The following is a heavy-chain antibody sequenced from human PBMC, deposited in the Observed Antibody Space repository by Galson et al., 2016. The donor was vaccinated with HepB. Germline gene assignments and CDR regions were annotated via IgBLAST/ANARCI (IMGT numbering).Heavy chain of an antibody. J-gene: IGHJ2*01. Sequence: SETLSLTCGVYGGSLSGYYWSWIRQPPGKGLAWIGEIDHIGDIDYNPSLKSRVTISIDTSKMQFSLNLTSVTAADTAIYYCARGEGRDDFWSGYYWYFDLWGRGTLVTVAS. CDR3: ARGEGRDDFWSGYYWYFDL. CDR1: GGSLSGYY. V-gene: IGHV4-34*01. CDR2: IDHIGDI. D-gene: IGHD3-3*01.